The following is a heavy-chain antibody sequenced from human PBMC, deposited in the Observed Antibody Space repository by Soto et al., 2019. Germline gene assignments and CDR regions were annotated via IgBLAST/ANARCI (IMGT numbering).Heavy chain of an antibody. J-gene: IGHJ4*02. CDR3: ARDSRGWFPPQLDY. CDR1: GFTFSSYG. Sequence: GGSLRLSCAASGFTFSSYGMHWVRPAPGKGLEWVAVIWYDGSNKYYADSVKGRFTISRDNSKNTLYLQMNSLRAEDTAVYYCARDSRGWFPPQLDYWGQGTRVTVSS. D-gene: IGHD6-19*01. V-gene: IGHV3-33*01. CDR2: IWYDGSNK.